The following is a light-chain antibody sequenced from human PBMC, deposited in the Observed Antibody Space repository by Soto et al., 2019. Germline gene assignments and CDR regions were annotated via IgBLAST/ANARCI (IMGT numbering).Light chain of an antibody. V-gene: IGLV3-21*02. CDR2: DDS. J-gene: IGLJ2*01. CDR1: NIGSKS. Sequence: SYVLTQPPSVSVAPGQTATIPCRANNIGSKSVHWYQQKPGQAPVLVVYDDSDRPSGIPARFSGSNSGTSASLAITGLQAEDEADYYCQSYDSSLSGVIFGGGTKLTVL. CDR3: QSYDSSLSGVI.